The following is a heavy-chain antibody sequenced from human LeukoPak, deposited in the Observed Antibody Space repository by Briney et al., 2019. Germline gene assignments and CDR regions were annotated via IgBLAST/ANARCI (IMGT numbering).Heavy chain of an antibody. V-gene: IGHV1-2*02. J-gene: IGHJ5*02. CDR3: ARDLSGEVVPGASGFDP. Sequence: ASVKVSCKASGYTFTGYYMHWVRQAPGQGLEWMGWIDPNSGGTNYAQKFQGRVTMTRETSIRTAYRKLSRLRSDDTAVYYCARDLSGEVVPGASGFDPWGQGTLVTVSS. CDR1: GYTFTGYY. D-gene: IGHD2-2*01. CDR2: IDPNSGGT.